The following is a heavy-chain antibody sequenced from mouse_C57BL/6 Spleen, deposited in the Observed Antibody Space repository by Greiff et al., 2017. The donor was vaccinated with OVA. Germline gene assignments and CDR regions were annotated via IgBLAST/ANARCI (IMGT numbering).Heavy chain of an antibody. J-gene: IGHJ4*01. V-gene: IGHV6-6*01. CDR3: TRIYYDYVGLLDY. CDR1: GFTFSDAW. D-gene: IGHD2-4*01. CDR2: IRNKANNHAT. Sequence: EVKVEESGGGLVQPGGSMKLSCAASGFTFSDAWMDWVRQSPEKGLEWVAAIRNKANNHATYYAESVKGRFTISRDDSKSSVYLQMNSLRAEETGIYYCTRIYYDYVGLLDYWGQGTSVTVSS.